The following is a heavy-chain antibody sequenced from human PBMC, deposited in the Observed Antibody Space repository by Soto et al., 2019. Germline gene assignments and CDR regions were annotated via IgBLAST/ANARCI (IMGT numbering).Heavy chain of an antibody. Sequence: QVQLVQSGAEVKKPGASVKVSCKASGYTFTSYGISWVRQAPGQGLEWMGWISAYNGNTNYAQKLQGRVTMTTDTSTSTAYMELRSLRSDDTAVYYCAREIAYYYDSSGYSGRFGPWGQGTLVTVSS. V-gene: IGHV1-18*04. CDR3: AREIAYYYDSSGYSGRFGP. D-gene: IGHD3-22*01. J-gene: IGHJ5*02. CDR1: GYTFTSYG. CDR2: ISAYNGNT.